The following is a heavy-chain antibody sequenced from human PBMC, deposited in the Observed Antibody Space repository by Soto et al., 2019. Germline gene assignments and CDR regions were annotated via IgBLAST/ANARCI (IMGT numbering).Heavy chain of an antibody. J-gene: IGHJ4*02. D-gene: IGHD3-16*02. Sequence: QVTLKESGPVLVKPTETLTLTCTVSGFSLSNARMGVSWIRQPPGKALEWLAHIFSNDEKSYSTSLKSRLTIAQDPPKGQLVLTMTNRAPVDTATSYCARTVRLTFGGVIVIILDSGGQATLVTVSS. CDR3: ARTVRLTFGGVIVIILDS. CDR2: IFSNDEK. CDR1: GFSLSNARMG. V-gene: IGHV2-26*01.